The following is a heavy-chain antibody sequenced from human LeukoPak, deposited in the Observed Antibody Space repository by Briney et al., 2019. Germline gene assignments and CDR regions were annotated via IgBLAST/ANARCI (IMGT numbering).Heavy chain of an antibody. CDR3: ARKVSSSRSHYMDV. CDR2: INWNGGST. J-gene: IGHJ6*03. D-gene: IGHD6-13*01. Sequence: PGGSLRLSCAASGFTFDDYGMSWVRQAPGKGLEWVSGINWNGGSTGYADSVKGRFTISRDNAKNSLYLQMNSLRAEDTALYYCARKVSSSRSHYMDVWGKGTTVTVSS. CDR1: GFTFDDYG. V-gene: IGHV3-20*04.